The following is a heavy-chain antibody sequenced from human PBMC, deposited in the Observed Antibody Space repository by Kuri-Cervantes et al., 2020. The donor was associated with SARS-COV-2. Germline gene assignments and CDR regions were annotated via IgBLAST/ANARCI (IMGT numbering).Heavy chain of an antibody. CDR2: ISSSSSYT. CDR1: GFTFSDYY. J-gene: IGHJ4*02. V-gene: IGHV3-11*06. CDR3: ARGGVGITVDY. Sequence: GESLKISCAASGFTFSDYYMSWIRQAPGKGLEWVSYISSSSSYTNYADSVKGRFTISRDNAKNSLYLQMNSLRAGDTAVYYCARGGVGITVDYWGQGTLVTVSS. D-gene: IGHD3-3*01.